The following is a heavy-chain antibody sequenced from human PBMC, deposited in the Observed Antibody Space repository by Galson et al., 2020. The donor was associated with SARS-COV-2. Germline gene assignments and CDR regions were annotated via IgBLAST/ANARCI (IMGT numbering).Heavy chain of an antibody. V-gene: IGHV3-23*01. CDR1: GFAFRTYT. J-gene: IGHJ4*02. D-gene: IGHD4-4*01. CDR2: IYGNAAEK. CDR3: AKDMTPDGRWDIDY. Sequence: GGSLRLSFSASGFAFRTYTINWVRQAPGKGLEWVSGIYGNAAEKYYADSVRGRFTISRDNSKNTVFLEMNSLRAEDTAVYFCAKDMTPDGRWDIDYWGQGTLVTVSS.